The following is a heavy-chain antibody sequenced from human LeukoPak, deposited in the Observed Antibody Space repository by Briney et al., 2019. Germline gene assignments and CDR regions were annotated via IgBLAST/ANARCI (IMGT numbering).Heavy chain of an antibody. J-gene: IGHJ4*02. CDR2: ISYDGSNK. CDR1: GFTFSSYA. D-gene: IGHD5-18*01. V-gene: IGHV3-30*04. Sequence: GGSLRLSCAASGFTFSSYAMHWVRQAPGKGLEWVAVISYDGSNKYYADSVKGRFTISRDNSKDTLYLRMNSLRAEDTAVYYCARGDTAMVDYWGQGTLVTVSS. CDR3: ARGDTAMVDY.